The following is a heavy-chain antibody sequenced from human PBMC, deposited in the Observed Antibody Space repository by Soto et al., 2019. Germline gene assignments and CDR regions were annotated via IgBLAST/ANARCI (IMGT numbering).Heavy chain of an antibody. CDR2: ISSNGGST. J-gene: IGHJ4*02. V-gene: IGHV3-64D*08. CDR3: VKDLRGIAAAGTSSRNY. CDR1: GFTFSSYA. D-gene: IGHD6-13*01. Sequence: PGGSLRLSCSASGFTFSSYAMHWVRQAPGKGLEYVSAISSNGGSTYYADSVKGRFTISRDNSKNTLYLQMSSLRAEDTAVYYCVKDLRGIAAAGTSSRNYWGQGTLVTVSS.